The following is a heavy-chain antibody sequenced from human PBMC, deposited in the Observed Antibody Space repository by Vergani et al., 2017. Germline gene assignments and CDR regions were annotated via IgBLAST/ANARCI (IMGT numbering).Heavy chain of an antibody. CDR3: ARYRTGDLDY. D-gene: IGHD7-27*01. CDR2: IRSSSSYI. J-gene: IGHJ4*02. CDR1: GFTFSSYS. V-gene: IGHV3-21*01. Sequence: EVQLVESGGGLVKPGGSLRLSCAASGFTFSSYSMNWVRQAPGKGLEWVSSIRSSSSYIYYADSVKGRFTISRDNAKNALYLQMNSLRAEDTAVYYCARYRTGDLDYWGQGSLVTVSS.